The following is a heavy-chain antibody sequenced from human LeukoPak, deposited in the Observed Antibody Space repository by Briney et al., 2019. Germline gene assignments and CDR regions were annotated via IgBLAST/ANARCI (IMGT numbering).Heavy chain of an antibody. V-gene: IGHV3-21*01. CDR1: GFTFSSYS. J-gene: IGHJ3*02. D-gene: IGHD6-19*01. CDR2: ISSSSSYI. Sequence: GGSLRLSCAASGFTFSSYSMNWVRQAPGKGLEWVSSISSSSSYIYYVDSVKGRFTISRDNAKNSLYLQMNSLRAEDTAVYYCAREFWGPIAVAGSRSAFDIWGQGTMVTVSS. CDR3: AREFWGPIAVAGSRSAFDI.